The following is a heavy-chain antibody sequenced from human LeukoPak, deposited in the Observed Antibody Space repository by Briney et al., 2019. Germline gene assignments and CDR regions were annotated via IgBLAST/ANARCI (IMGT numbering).Heavy chain of an antibody. CDR2: IKQDGGQI. Sequence: PGGSLRLSCAASEFTFSSYWMSWVRQAPGKGLEWVANIKQDGGQIYYLDSVKGRFTVSRDNAKNSLYLQMNSLRAEDMAVYYCARLGARQMLEYWGQGTLVTVSS. J-gene: IGHJ4*02. D-gene: IGHD4-17*01. CDR3: ARLGARQMLEY. V-gene: IGHV3-7*01. CDR1: EFTFSSYW.